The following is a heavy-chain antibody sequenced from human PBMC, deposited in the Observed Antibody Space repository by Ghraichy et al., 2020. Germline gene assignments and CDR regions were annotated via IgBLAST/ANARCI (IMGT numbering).Heavy chain of an antibody. V-gene: IGHV3-23*01. CDR3: ATDPDFTYNWSDDDF. CDR1: GFTFNRHA. J-gene: IGHJ4*02. CDR2: ISGGGETT. Sequence: RGSLRLSCSASGFTFNRHAMTWVRQAPGKGLAWVSSISGGGETTFYADSVKGRFTISRDNSKNTLYLQMHSLRADDTAIYYCATDPDFTYNWSDDDFWGQGTLVTVSS. D-gene: IGHD1-20*01.